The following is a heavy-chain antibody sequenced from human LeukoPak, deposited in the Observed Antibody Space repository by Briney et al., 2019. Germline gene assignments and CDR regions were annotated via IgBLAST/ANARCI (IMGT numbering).Heavy chain of an antibody. V-gene: IGHV3-23*01. CDR2: ISGSGGST. J-gene: IGHJ4*02. D-gene: IGHD4-17*01. CDR3: AKGIGDYGDTVDY. CDR1: GFTFGSYA. Sequence: PGGSLRLSCAASGFTFGSYAMSWVRQDPGKGLEWVSAISGSGGSTYYADSVKGRFTISRDNSKNTLYLQMNSLRAEDTAVYYCAKGIGDYGDTVDYWGQGTLVTVSS.